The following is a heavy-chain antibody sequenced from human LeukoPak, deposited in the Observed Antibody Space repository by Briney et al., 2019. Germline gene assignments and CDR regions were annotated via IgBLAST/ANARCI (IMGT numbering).Heavy chain of an antibody. Sequence: TGGSLRLSCAASGFTFSDYWMSWMHQAPGKGLEWVANIKYDGDEEYYVDSVKGRFTISRDNAKNSLFLQLNSLRVEDTAVYYCKSGGAAPGSFDNWGQGTLVTVSP. CDR3: KSGGAAPGSFDN. V-gene: IGHV3-7*01. CDR2: IKYDGDEE. J-gene: IGHJ4*02. CDR1: GFTFSDYW. D-gene: IGHD6-13*01.